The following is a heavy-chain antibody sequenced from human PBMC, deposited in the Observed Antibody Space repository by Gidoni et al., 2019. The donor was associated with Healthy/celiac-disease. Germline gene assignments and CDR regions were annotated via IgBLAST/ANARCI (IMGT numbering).Heavy chain of an antibody. Sequence: EVQLLESGGGLVQPGGSLRLSCAASGFTFISHAMSWVRQAPGKGLEWVSAISGSGGRTYYADSVKGRFTISRDNSKNTLYLQMNSLRAEDTAVYYCANPGAAAGTRPYYYYGMDVWGQGTTVTVSS. CDR3: ANPGAAAGTRPYYYYGMDV. J-gene: IGHJ6*02. CDR2: ISGSGGRT. D-gene: IGHD6-13*01. V-gene: IGHV3-23*01. CDR1: GFTFISHA.